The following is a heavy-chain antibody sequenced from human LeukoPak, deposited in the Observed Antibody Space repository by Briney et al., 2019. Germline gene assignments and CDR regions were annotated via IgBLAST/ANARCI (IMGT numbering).Heavy chain of an antibody. CDR2: IYYSGST. J-gene: IGHJ4*02. Sequence: SETLSLTCTVSGGSISGSSYYWGWIRQPPGKGLEWIGSIYYSGSTYYNPSLKSRVTISVDTSKNQFSLKLSSVTAADTAVYYCARLLRTVGATEYYFDYWGQGTLVTVSS. CDR1: GGSISGSSYY. CDR3: ARLLRTVGATEYYFDY. D-gene: IGHD1-26*01. V-gene: IGHV4-39*01.